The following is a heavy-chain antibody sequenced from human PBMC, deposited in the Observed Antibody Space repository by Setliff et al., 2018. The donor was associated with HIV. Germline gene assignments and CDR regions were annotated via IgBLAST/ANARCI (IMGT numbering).Heavy chain of an antibody. Sequence: SETLSLTCVVSDDSFTNYDWTWIRQSPGKALEWIGYISSSGTTNYNPSLRSRVTISIETSNTRFSLWLRSATAADTATYFCARLGGAIDDGGSSLRLDFWGQGMLVTVSS. V-gene: IGHV4-59*08. CDR3: ARLGGAIDDGGSSLRLDF. CDR1: DDSFTNYD. CDR2: ISSSGTT. D-gene: IGHD2-21*01. J-gene: IGHJ4*02.